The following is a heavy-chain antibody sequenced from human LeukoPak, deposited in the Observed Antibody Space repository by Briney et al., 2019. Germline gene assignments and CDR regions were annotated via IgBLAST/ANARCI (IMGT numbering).Heavy chain of an antibody. J-gene: IGHJ4*02. CDR3: ARALRGIAVAGTWVQEVPGWADY. D-gene: IGHD6-19*01. Sequence: PGGSLRLSCAASGFTFSSYSMNWVRQAPGKGLEWVSSISSSSSYIYYADSVKGRFTISRDNAKNSLYLQMNSLRAEDTAVYYCARALRGIAVAGTWVQEVPGWADYWGQGTLVTVSS. CDR1: GFTFSSYS. CDR2: ISSSSSYI. V-gene: IGHV3-21*01.